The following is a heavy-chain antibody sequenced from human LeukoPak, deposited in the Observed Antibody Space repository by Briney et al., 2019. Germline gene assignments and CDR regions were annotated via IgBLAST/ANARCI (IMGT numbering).Heavy chain of an antibody. CDR3: ARDDRLVPFDY. CDR2: IYYSGST. CDR1: GGSISSGDYY. D-gene: IGHD3-10*01. J-gene: IGHJ4*02. V-gene: IGHV4-30-4*01. Sequence: SETLSLTCTVSGGSISSGDYYWSWIRQPPGKGLEWIGYIYYSGSTYYNPSLKSRVTISVDTSKNQFSLKLSSVTAADTAVYYCARDDRLVPFDYWGQGTLVTVSS.